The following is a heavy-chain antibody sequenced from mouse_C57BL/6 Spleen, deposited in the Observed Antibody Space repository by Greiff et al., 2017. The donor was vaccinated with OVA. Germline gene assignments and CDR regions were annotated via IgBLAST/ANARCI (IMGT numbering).Heavy chain of an antibody. CDR1: GYTFTSYW. V-gene: IGHV1-61*01. D-gene: IGHD3-2*02. CDR2: IYPSDSET. Sequence: QVQLQQPGAELVRPGSSVKLSCKASGYTFTSYWMDWVKQRPGQGLELIGNIYPSDSETHYNQKFKDKATLTVDKSSSTAYMQLSSLTSEDSAVYYCARSLRQLRLEYAMDYWGQGTSVTVSS. CDR3: ARSLRQLRLEYAMDY. J-gene: IGHJ4*01.